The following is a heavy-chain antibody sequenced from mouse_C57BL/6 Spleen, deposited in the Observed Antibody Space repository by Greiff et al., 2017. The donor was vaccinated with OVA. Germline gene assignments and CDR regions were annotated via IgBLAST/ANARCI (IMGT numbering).Heavy chain of an antibody. CDR1: GYTFTEYT. CDR3: ARHEERGYDYDDYAMDY. Sequence: VQLQQSGAELVKPGASVKLSCKASGYTFTEYTIHWVKQRSGQGLEWIGWFYPGSGSIKYNEKFKDKATLTADKSSSTVYMELSRLTSEDSAVYFCARHEERGYDYDDYAMDYWGQGTSVTVSS. V-gene: IGHV1-62-2*01. D-gene: IGHD2-4*01. CDR2: FYPGSGSI. J-gene: IGHJ4*01.